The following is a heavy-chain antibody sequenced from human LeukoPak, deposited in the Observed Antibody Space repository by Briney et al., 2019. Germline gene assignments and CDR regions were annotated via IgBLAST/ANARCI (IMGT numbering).Heavy chain of an antibody. CDR2: IYYSGST. CDR1: GGSINDYY. Sequence: SEALSLTCTVSGGSINDYYWNWIRQPPGKGLEWIGYIYYSGSTNYNPSLKSRVTISVDTSKTRFSLRLSSVTAADTAVYYCARGYYDSGTYSGYFQHWGQGTLVTVSS. CDR3: ARGYYDSGTYSGYFQH. J-gene: IGHJ1*01. D-gene: IGHD3-10*01. V-gene: IGHV4-59*01.